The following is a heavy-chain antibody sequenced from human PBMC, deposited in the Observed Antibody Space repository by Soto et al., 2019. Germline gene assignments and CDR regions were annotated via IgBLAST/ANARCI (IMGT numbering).Heavy chain of an antibody. Sequence: SETLSLTCTVSGGSISSYYWSWIRQPPGKGLEWIGYIYYSGSTNYNPSLKSRVTISVDTSKNQFSLKLSSVTAADTAVYYCARDRYDFWSGYYTLWGMDVWGQGTTVTVSS. CDR2: IYYSGST. CDR3: ARDRYDFWSGYYTLWGMDV. V-gene: IGHV4-59*01. CDR1: GGSISSYY. D-gene: IGHD3-3*01. J-gene: IGHJ6*02.